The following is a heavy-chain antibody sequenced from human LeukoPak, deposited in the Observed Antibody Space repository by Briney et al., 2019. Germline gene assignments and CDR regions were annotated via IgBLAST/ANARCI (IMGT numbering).Heavy chain of an antibody. CDR3: ARDTSVDCSGGSCYSYEGY. CDR1: GYTFTSYG. D-gene: IGHD2-15*01. Sequence: ASVKVSCKASGYTFTSYGISWVRQAPGQGLEWMGWISAYNGNTNYAQKLQGRVTMTTDTSTSTAYMELSSLRSEDTAVYYCARDTSVDCSGGSCYSYEGYWSQGTLVTVSS. J-gene: IGHJ4*02. V-gene: IGHV1-18*01. CDR2: ISAYNGNT.